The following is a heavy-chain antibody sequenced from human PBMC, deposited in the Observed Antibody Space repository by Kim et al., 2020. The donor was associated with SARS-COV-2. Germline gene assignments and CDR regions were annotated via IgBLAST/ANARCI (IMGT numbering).Heavy chain of an antibody. CDR3: ARDARIPYGMDV. V-gene: IGHV3-53*01. CDR2: IYSDGST. CDR1: GFTVSTNY. Sequence: GGSLRLSCAASGFTVSTNYMNWVRQAPGKGLEWVSVIYSDGSTYYADSVKGRFTISRDNSKNTVYLQMNSLRADETAVYYCARDARIPYGMDVWGQGTTV. J-gene: IGHJ6*02. D-gene: IGHD2-15*01.